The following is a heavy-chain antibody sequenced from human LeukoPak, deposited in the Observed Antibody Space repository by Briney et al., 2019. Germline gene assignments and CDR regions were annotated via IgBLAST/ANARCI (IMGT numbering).Heavy chain of an antibody. D-gene: IGHD2/OR15-2a*01. CDR2: INVVNDNT. J-gene: IGHJ4*02. CDR1: GHDFTSYA. V-gene: IGHV1-3*01. Sequence: VASVKVSCKTSGHDFTSYAMHWVRQAPGQRLEWMGWINVVNDNTKLSQKFQGRVTITSDTSASTAYMEMSSLRFDDTAVYYCARAPLTTYPWWGQGTLVTVSS. CDR3: ARAPLTTYPW.